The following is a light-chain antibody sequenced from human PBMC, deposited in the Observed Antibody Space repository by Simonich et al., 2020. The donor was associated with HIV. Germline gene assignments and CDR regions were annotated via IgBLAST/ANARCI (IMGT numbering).Light chain of an antibody. CDR1: SSDVGGYDY. J-gene: IGLJ3*02. V-gene: IGLV2-14*01. Sequence: QSALTQSASVSGSPGRSITIACTGTSSDVGGYDYVSWYQQHPGKAPKLMIYDVSQRPSGVSNRFSGSKSGNTASLTISGLQAEDEADYYCNSYTSSSTWVFGGGTKLTVL. CDR2: DVS. CDR3: NSYTSSSTWV.